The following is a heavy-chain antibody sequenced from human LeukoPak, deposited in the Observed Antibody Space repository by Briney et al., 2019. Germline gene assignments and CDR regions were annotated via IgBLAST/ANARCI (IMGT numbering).Heavy chain of an antibody. V-gene: IGHV3-23*01. J-gene: IGHJ4*02. CDR2: IRGSGGST. CDR1: GFTFSTYA. Sequence: GGSLRLSCAASGFTFSTYAMSWVRQAPGKGLEWDSVIRGSGGSTYYADSVKGRFTISRDNSKNTLYLQMNSLRAEDTAIYYCAKDLYGDYGGIDYWGQGTLVTVSS. CDR3: AKDLYGDYGGIDY. D-gene: IGHD4-17*01.